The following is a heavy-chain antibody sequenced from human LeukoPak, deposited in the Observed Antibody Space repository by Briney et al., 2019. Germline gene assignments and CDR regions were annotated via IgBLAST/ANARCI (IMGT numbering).Heavy chain of an antibody. V-gene: IGHV1-69*04. CDR1: GGTFSSYA. Sequence: EASVKVSCKASGGTFSSYAISWVRQAPGQGLEWMGRIIPILGIANYAQKFQGRVTITADKSTSTAYMELSSLRSEDTAVYYCARDAKLRFLEWFDTLNWFDPWGQGTLVAVSS. CDR2: IIPILGIA. CDR3: ARDAKLRFLEWFDTLNWFDP. J-gene: IGHJ5*02. D-gene: IGHD3-3*01.